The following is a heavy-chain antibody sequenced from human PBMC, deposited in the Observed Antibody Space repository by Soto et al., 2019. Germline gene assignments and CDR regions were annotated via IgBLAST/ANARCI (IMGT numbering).Heavy chain of an antibody. CDR3: AKLETGYSSSWAPQIPSQVDY. CDR1: GFTFSSYG. Sequence: GGSLRLSYAASGFTFSSYGMHWVRQAPGKGLEWVAIIWYDGSNKYYADSVKGRFTISRDNSKDTLYLQMNSLRAEDTAVYYCAKLETGYSSSWAPQIPSQVDYWGQGTLVTVSS. J-gene: IGHJ4*02. CDR2: IWYDGSNK. V-gene: IGHV3-33*06. D-gene: IGHD6-13*01.